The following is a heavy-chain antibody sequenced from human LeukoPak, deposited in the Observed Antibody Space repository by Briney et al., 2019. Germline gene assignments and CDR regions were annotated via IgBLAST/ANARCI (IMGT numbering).Heavy chain of an antibody. CDR2: INANSGTT. Sequence: GGYLRLSCTASGFAFSVYAMSWLRQPPGKGLEWVSTINANSGTTSYAASVRGRFTISRDNSKNTLYLQLNTLRADDTATYYCAKPISGGLAVTADWFHPWGQGSLVVVSS. J-gene: IGHJ5*01. D-gene: IGHD6-19*01. CDR1: GFAFSVYA. CDR3: AKPISGGLAVTADWFHP. V-gene: IGHV3-23*01.